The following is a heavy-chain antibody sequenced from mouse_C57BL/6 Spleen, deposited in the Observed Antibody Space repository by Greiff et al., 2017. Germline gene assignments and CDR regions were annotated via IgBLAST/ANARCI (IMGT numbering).Heavy chain of an antibody. Sequence: EVKLMESGGGLVQPGGSMKLSCVASGFTFSNYWMNWVRQSPEKGLEWVAQIRLKSDNYATNYAESVKGRFTISRDDSKSSVYLQMNNLRAEDTGIYYCTGGAWFAYWGQGTLVTVSA. CDR1: GFTFSNYW. CDR3: TGGAWFAY. J-gene: IGHJ3*01. V-gene: IGHV6-3*01. CDR2: IRLKSDNYAT.